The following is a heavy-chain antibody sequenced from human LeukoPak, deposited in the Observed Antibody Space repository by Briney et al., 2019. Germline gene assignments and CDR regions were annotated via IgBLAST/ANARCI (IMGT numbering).Heavy chain of an antibody. CDR1: GFTFSSYA. Sequence: GGSLRLSCAASGFTFSSYAMTWVRQAPGKGLEWVSAISGSGDNTYYTDSVKGRFTISRDNSKNTLYLQMSSLRAEDTAVYYCAKEYCGGGRCNDDFFDYWGQGTLVTVSS. V-gene: IGHV3-23*01. CDR2: ISGSGDNT. CDR3: AKEYCGGGRCNDDFFDY. D-gene: IGHD2-15*01. J-gene: IGHJ4*02.